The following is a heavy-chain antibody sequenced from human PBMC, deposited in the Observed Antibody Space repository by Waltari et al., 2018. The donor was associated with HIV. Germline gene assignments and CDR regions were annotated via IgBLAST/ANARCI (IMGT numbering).Heavy chain of an antibody. Sequence: QVQLVQSGAEVKKPGASVKVSCRASGYTLTGYYMHWVRLAPGQGLEWRGLNNPNTGGANYAQKFHGRVTMTSDTSISTVYMELSSLKSDDTAVYYCARATLGAANPFDYWGQGTLVTVSS. V-gene: IGHV1-2*02. D-gene: IGHD2-15*01. J-gene: IGHJ4*02. CDR3: ARATLGAANPFDY. CDR2: NNPNTGGA. CDR1: GYTLTGYY.